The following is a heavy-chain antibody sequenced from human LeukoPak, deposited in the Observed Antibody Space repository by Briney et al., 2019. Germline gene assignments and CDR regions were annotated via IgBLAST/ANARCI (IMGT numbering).Heavy chain of an antibody. CDR1: GYSFTSYW. V-gene: IGHV5-51*01. Sequence: GESLKISCKGSGYSFTSYWIGWVRQMPGKGLEWMGIIYPGDSDTRYSPSFQGQVTISADKSISTAYLQWSSLKASDTAMYYCARQSRLDYGDYYFDYWGQGTLVTVSS. D-gene: IGHD4-17*01. CDR2: IYPGDSDT. J-gene: IGHJ4*02. CDR3: ARQSRLDYGDYYFDY.